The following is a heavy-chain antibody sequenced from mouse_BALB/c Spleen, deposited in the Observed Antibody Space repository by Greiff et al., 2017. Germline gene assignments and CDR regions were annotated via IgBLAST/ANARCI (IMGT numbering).Heavy chain of an antibody. Sequence: QVQLKQSGAELAKPGASVKMSCKASGYTFTSYWMHWVKQRPGQGLEWIGYINPSTGYTEYNQKFKDKATLTADKSSSTAYMQLSSLTSEDSAVYYCAIYYGYFDYWGQGTTLTVSS. D-gene: IGHD2-1*01. V-gene: IGHV1-7*01. CDR3: AIYYGYFDY. CDR1: GYTFTSYW. J-gene: IGHJ2*01. CDR2: INPSTGYT.